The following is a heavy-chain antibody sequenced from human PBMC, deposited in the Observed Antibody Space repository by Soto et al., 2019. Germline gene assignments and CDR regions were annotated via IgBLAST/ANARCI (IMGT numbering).Heavy chain of an antibody. CDR1: GGSFSGYY. V-gene: IGHV4-34*01. CDR2: INHSGST. Sequence: SETLSLTCAVYGGSFSGYYWSWIRQPPGKGLEWIGEINHSGSTNYNPSLKSRVTISVDTSKNQFSLKLSSVTAADTAVYYCARGRGLGRVYYDYWGQGTLVTVSS. D-gene: IGHD3-16*01. J-gene: IGHJ4*02. CDR3: ARGRGLGRVYYDY.